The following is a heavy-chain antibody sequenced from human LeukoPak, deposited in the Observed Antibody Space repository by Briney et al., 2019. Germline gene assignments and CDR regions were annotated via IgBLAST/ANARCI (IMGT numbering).Heavy chain of an antibody. CDR2: IYPGDSYT. J-gene: IGHJ5*02. Sequence: PGESLQISCQGSGYTFTTHWIAWVRQLPGKGLEWMGIIYPGDSYTKYSPAFQGHVTISADKSVTTAYLQWSSLKASDTAIYYCARLNGVSNWFDPWGQGTLVTVSS. CDR3: ARLNGVSNWFDP. D-gene: IGHD2-8*01. CDR1: GYTFTTHW. V-gene: IGHV5-51*01.